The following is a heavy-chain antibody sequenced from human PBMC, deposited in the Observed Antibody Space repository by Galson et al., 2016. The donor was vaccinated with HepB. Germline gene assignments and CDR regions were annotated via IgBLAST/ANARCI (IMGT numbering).Heavy chain of an antibody. CDR1: GFTFSSYA. J-gene: IGHJ5*02. D-gene: IGHD2-15*01. CDR2: ISGSGTNT. CDR3: AKDLTVTLHWFDP. V-gene: IGHV3-23*01. Sequence: SLRLSCAASGFTFSSYAMSWVRQAPGKGLEWVSLISGSGTNTYYADSVKGRFTISRDNSRNTLYLQMNCLRAEDTAVYYCAKDLTVTLHWFDPWGQGTLVTVSS.